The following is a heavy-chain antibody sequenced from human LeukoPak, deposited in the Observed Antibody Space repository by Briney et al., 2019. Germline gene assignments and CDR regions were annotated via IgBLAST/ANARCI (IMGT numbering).Heavy chain of an antibody. V-gene: IGHV1-8*01. CDR3: ARGLGLAVAGKNRAYYFDY. Sequence: ASVKVSCKASGYTFTSYDINWVRQATGQGLEWMGWMNPNSGNTDYAQKFQGRVTMTRDTSISTAYMELSRLRSDDTAVYYCARGLGLAVAGKNRAYYFDYWGQGTLVTVSS. CDR2: MNPNSGNT. CDR1: GYTFTSYD. J-gene: IGHJ4*02. D-gene: IGHD6-19*01.